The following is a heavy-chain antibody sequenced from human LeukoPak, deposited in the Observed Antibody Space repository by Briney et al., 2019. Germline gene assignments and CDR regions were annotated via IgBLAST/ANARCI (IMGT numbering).Heavy chain of an antibody. J-gene: IGHJ3*02. D-gene: IGHD1-26*01. Sequence: PGGSLRLSCAASGFTFDDYGMHWVRQAPGKGLEWVAFIRYDGSNKYYADSVKGRFTISRDNSKNTLYLQMNSLRAEDTAVYYCAKDPTVVGATGDAFGIWGQGTMVTVSS. CDR1: GFTFDDYG. CDR2: IRYDGSNK. CDR3: AKDPTVVGATGDAFGI. V-gene: IGHV3-30*02.